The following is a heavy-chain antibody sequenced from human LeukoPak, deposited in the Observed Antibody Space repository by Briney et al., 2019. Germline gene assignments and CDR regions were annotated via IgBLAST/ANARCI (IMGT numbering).Heavy chain of an antibody. J-gene: IGHJ4*02. Sequence: PGGSLRLSCVASGFNFDEYAMTWVRQAPGKGLEWISCIYRDSSVKNYADSVRGRFTVSRDNAKNSVYLQMNSLRAEDTAVYFCARYGSGSNYRDPFDSWGQGTLATVSS. V-gene: IGHV3-48*01. CDR1: GFNFDEYA. CDR3: ARYGSGSNYRDPFDS. CDR2: IYRDSSVK. D-gene: IGHD3-10*01.